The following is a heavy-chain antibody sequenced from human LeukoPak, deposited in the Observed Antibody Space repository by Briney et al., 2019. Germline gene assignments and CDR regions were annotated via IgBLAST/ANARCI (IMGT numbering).Heavy chain of an antibody. CDR1: GGSISSHC. CDR2: VYYSGST. J-gene: IGHJ3*02. Sequence: SETLSLTCSVSGGSISSHCWGWIRRPPGKGLEWLGCVYYSGSTNYNPSLKSRVTISVDTSKNQFSLKLSSVTAADTAVYYCARHKGFGEFDIWGQGTMVTVSS. CDR3: ARHKGFGEFDI. D-gene: IGHD3-10*01. V-gene: IGHV4-59*08.